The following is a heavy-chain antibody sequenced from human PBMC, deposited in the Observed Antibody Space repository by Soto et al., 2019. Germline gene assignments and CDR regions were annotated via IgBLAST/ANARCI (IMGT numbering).Heavy chain of an antibody. CDR3: ARDLYNNYLKFFGP. Sequence: GGSLRLSCAASGFSFKDYYMTWMRQTPEKGLEWISTITSSGGNAYYAASVKGRVTISRDNAHNSLYLQMSGLRAEDTALYYCARDLYNNYLKFFGPWGQGTLVTVSS. J-gene: IGHJ5*02. V-gene: IGHV3-11*01. CDR1: GFSFKDYY. CDR2: ITSSGGNA. D-gene: IGHD1-20*01.